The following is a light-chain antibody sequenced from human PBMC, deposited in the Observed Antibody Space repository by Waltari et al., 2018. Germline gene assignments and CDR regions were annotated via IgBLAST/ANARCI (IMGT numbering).Light chain of an antibody. V-gene: IGKV3-20*01. CDR3: QQYDGSVVT. J-gene: IGKJ4*01. CDR1: QYITGSW. Sequence: EIVLTQSPGTLSLSPGERVTLSCRASQYITGSWLTWYHQKPGQAPSLLIYAASSRAPGVPDRFSGSGSGTDFTLTISRLEPEDSAVSYCQQYDGSVVTFGGGTKVEIK. CDR2: AAS.